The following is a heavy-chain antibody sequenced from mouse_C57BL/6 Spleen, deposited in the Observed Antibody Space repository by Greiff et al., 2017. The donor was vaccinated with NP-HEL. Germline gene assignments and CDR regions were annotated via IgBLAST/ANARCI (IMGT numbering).Heavy chain of an antibody. CDR3: ARTTRAYYSPFAY. Sequence: VQLQQSGPELVKPGASVKISCKASGYTFTDYYMNWVKQSHGKSLEWIGDINPNNGGTSYNQKFKGKATLTVDKSSSTAYMELRSLTSEDSAVYYCARTTRAYYSPFAYWGQGTLVTVSA. V-gene: IGHV1-26*01. D-gene: IGHD2-12*01. CDR2: INPNNGGT. J-gene: IGHJ3*01. CDR1: GYTFTDYY.